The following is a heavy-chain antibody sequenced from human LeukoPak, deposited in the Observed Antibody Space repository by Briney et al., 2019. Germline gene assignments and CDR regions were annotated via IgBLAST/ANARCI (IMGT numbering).Heavy chain of an antibody. CDR3: ARRVADAGPLDY. Sequence: PSETLSLTCTVSGGSIISYYWSWIRQPPGKGLEWIGYIYYTGSTNYNPSLKSRVTISVDTSKNQFSLKLSSVTAADTAVYYCARRVADAGPLDYWGQGTLVPVSS. J-gene: IGHJ4*02. CDR1: GGSIISYY. CDR2: IYYTGST. D-gene: IGHD6-13*01. V-gene: IGHV4-59*08.